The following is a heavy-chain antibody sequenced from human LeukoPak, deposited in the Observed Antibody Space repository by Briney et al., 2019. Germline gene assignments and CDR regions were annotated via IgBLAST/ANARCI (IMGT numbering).Heavy chain of an antibody. CDR2: ISSNGSTT. D-gene: IGHD3-3*01. V-gene: IGHV3-48*01. Sequence: GGSLRLSCAASGFTFNTFSTNWVRQAPGKGLEWVAYISSNGSTTYYADSMKGRFTISRDNAKNLLYLQMDNLRAEDTAVYYCARDGFCDFWGQGTLVTVSS. CDR1: GFTFNTFS. CDR3: ARDGFCDF. J-gene: IGHJ4*02.